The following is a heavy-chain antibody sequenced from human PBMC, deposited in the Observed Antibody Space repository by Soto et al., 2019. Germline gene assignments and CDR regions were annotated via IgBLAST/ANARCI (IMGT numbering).Heavy chain of an antibody. Sequence: GESRKISCKGSGYSFTSYWISWVRQMPGKGLEWMGRIDPSDSYTNYSPSFQGHVTISADKSISTAYLQWSSLKASDTAMYYCAIPGSWYGGRSYYGMDVWGQGTTVTSP. V-gene: IGHV5-10-1*01. D-gene: IGHD2-15*01. CDR3: AIPGSWYGGRSYYGMDV. J-gene: IGHJ6*02. CDR2: IDPSDSYT. CDR1: GYSFTSYW.